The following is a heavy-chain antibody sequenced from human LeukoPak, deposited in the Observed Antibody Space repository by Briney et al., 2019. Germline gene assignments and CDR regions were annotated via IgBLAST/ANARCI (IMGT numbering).Heavy chain of an antibody. CDR3: TRDMSPAHF. D-gene: IGHD3-10*02. CDR2: INGDGSST. Sequence: GGSLRLSCAASGFTFSSYWMHWVCQAPGKGLVWVSRINGDGSSTSYADSVKGRFTISRDNAKNTLYLQMNSLRADDTAVYYCTRDMSPAHFWGQGTLVTVSS. V-gene: IGHV3-74*01. J-gene: IGHJ4*02. CDR1: GFTFSSYW.